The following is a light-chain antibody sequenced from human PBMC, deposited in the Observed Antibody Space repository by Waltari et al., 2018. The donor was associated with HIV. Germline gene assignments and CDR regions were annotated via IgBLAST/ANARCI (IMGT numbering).Light chain of an antibody. V-gene: IGKV3-20*01. CDR2: YAS. J-gene: IGKJ3*01. CDR1: QSVSIDS. CDR3: QHYDDSPQKCT. Sequence: EIVLTQSPGTLSLSPGERATLSCRTSQSVSIDSLTWYQQKPGQAPRLLIYYASSRATGIPYRFTGSGSGTDFTLTISRLEPEDFAVYYCQHYDDSPQKCTFGPGTKVDMK.